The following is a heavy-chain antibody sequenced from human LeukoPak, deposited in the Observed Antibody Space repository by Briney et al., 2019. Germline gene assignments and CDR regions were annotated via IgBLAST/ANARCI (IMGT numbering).Heavy chain of an antibody. V-gene: IGHV3-66*01. CDR2: VYSGGST. Sequence: GGSLRLSCAGSGFSFSSYGMSWVRQAPGKGLEWVSVVYSGGSTHYADSVKGRFTISRDNSKNTLYLHMNSLRAEDTAVYYCATADSGSYYSGFDYWGQGTLVTVSS. CDR1: GFSFSSYG. J-gene: IGHJ4*02. D-gene: IGHD1-26*01. CDR3: ATADSGSYYSGFDY.